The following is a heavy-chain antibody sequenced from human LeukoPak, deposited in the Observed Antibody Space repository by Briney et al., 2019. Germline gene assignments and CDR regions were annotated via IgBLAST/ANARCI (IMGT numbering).Heavy chain of an antibody. CDR2: TYYRSKWYN. J-gene: IGHJ6*02. CDR3: ARDQKWLRDTDYYYYYGMDV. V-gene: IGHV6-1*01. D-gene: IGHD5-12*01. CDR1: GDSVSSNSAA. Sequence: SQTLSLTCAISGDSVSSNSAAWNWIRQSPSRGLEWLGRTYYRSKWYNAYAVSVKSRITINPDTSKNHFSLQLNSVTPEDTAVYYCARDQKWLRDTDYYYYYGMDVWGQGTTVTVSS.